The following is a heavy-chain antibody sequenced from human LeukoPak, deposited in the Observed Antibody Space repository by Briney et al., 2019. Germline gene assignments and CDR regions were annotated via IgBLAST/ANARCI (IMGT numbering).Heavy chain of an antibody. D-gene: IGHD6-13*01. J-gene: IGHJ4*02. Sequence: GGSLRLSCAASGFTFNSYDMHWVRQAPGKGLEWMAFIRYDGSKRYYTDSVKGRFTISRDNSNNTLYLQMNSLRVGDTAVYYCAKEDSGSSLDYWGQGALVTVSS. CDR1: GFTFNSYD. V-gene: IGHV3-30*02. CDR3: AKEDSGSSLDY. CDR2: IRYDGSKR.